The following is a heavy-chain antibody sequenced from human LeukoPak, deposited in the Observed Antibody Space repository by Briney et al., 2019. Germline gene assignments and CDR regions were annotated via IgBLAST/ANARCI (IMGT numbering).Heavy chain of an antibody. CDR3: ARDRGNWFDP. CDR1: GFTFSSYA. J-gene: IGHJ5*02. Sequence: GGSLRLSCAASGFTFSSYAMHWVRQAPGKGLEWVAVISYDGSNKYYADSVKGRFTISRDNSKNTLYLQMNSLRAEDTAVYYCARDRGNWFDPWGQGTLVTVSS. V-gene: IGHV3-30*04. CDR2: ISYDGSNK.